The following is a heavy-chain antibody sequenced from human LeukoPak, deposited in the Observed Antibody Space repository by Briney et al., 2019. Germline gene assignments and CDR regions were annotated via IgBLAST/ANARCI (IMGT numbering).Heavy chain of an antibody. J-gene: IGHJ4*02. CDR1: GGSIRSSYYY. Sequence: PSETLSLTCTVSGGSIRSSYYYWGWIRQPPGKGLEWIGSIYDSGSTYYNPSLKSRVTISVDTSKNQFSLKLNSVTAADTAVYYCARGRPPPYWGQGTLVTVSS. CDR3: ARGRPPPY. CDR2: IYDSGST. V-gene: IGHV4-39*01.